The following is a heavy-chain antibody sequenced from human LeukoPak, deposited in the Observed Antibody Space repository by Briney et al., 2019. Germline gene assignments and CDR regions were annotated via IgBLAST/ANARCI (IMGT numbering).Heavy chain of an antibody. CDR2: IKQDGSEK. CDR3: ASPEWLPDSIDI. CDR1: GLTFSNYW. V-gene: IGHV3-7*01. D-gene: IGHD3-3*01. J-gene: IGHJ3*02. Sequence: GGSLRLSCAASGLTFSNYWMTWVRQAPGKGLERVATIKQDGSEKFYVDSVKGRFTISRDNAKNSLYLQMNSLRVEDTAIYYCASPEWLPDSIDIWGQGTMVTVSS.